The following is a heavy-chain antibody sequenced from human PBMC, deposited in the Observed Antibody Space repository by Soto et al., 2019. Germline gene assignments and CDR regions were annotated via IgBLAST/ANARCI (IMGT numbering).Heavy chain of an antibody. J-gene: IGHJ3*02. D-gene: IGHD3-22*01. Sequence: SVKVSCKASGGTFSSYAISWVRQAPGQGLEWMGGIIPIFGTANYAQKFQGRVTITADESASTAYMELSSLRSEDTAVYYCASVEYYYDSSGQSAAFDIWGQGTMVTVSS. CDR3: ASVEYYYDSSGQSAAFDI. CDR2: IIPIFGTA. V-gene: IGHV1-69*13. CDR1: GGTFSSYA.